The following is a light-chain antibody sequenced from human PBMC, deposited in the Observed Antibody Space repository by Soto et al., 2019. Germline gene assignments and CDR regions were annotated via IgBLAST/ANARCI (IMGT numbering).Light chain of an antibody. CDR1: QDISNY. J-gene: IGKJ3*01. Sequence: DIQMTQSPSSLSASVGDRVTITCQASQDISNYLNWYQQKPGKAPKLLIYAASGLQSGVPSRFSGSGSGTHFTLTISSLQPEDFATYYCQQANSFFRVTFGPGTKVDIK. V-gene: IGKV1-12*01. CDR3: QQANSFFRVT. CDR2: AAS.